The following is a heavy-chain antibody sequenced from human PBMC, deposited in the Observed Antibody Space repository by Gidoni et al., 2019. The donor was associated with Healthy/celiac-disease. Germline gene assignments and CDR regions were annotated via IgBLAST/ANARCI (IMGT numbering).Heavy chain of an antibody. D-gene: IGHD2-2*01. CDR3: ARDRRGVVPATGDY. J-gene: IGHJ4*02. CDR1: GFTFSSYS. CDR2: ISSSSSYI. V-gene: IGHV3-21*01. Sequence: EVQLVESGGGLVKPGGSLRLSCAASGFTFSSYSMNWVRQAPGKGLEWVSSISSSSSYIYYADSVKGRFTISRDNAKNSLYLQMNSLRAEDTAVYYCARDRRGVVPATGDYWGQGTLVTVSS.